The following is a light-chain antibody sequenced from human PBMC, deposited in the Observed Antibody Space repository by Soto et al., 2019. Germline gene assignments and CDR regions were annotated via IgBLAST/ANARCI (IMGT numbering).Light chain of an antibody. J-gene: IGKJ3*01. CDR1: QTTGSY. Sequence: IQMTQSPSSLSASVGDRVTITCRASQTTGSYLTWYQQKPGKAPKLLIRAASRLESGVPARFSGSGSGTDFTLTISSLQPDDVATYYWQQCYNTPFTFGRGTKVDV. CDR2: AAS. CDR3: QQCYNTPFT. V-gene: IGKV1-39*01.